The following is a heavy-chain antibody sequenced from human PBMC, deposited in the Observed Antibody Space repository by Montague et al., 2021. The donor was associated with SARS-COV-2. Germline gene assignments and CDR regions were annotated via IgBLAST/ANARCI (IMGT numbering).Heavy chain of an antibody. Sequence: VSPGASLSSDSLSWHWIRQSPSRGLEWLASTYYRSKWYNDCAPSVSGRATVKPDTSRNQFSLHLDSVTPEDTALYFCARKMDSSFDVWGKGTMVIVSS. J-gene: IGHJ3*01. CDR1: GASLSSDSLS. CDR2: TYYRSKWYN. V-gene: IGHV6-1*01. CDR3: ARKMDSSFDV. D-gene: IGHD2-2*03.